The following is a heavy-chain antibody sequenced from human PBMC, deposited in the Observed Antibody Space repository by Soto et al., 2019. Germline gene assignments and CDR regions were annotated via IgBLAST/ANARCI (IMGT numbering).Heavy chain of an antibody. CDR1: FCAFSGYY. V-gene: IGHV4-34*01. D-gene: IGHD2-15*01. J-gene: IGHJ6*02. CDR2: INHSGST. Sequence: LSLPFSFSFCAFSGYYWSWIRQPPGKGLEWIGEINHSGSTDYNPSLKSRVTISVDTSKNQFSLQLSSVPAADTAVYYCARGQVVVVAAIRYYYYYGMDVWGQGTTVTVSS. CDR3: ARGQVVVVAAIRYYYYYGMDV.